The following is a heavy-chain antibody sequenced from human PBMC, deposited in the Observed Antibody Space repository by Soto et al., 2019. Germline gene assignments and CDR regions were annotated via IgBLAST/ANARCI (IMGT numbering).Heavy chain of an antibody. J-gene: IGHJ6*02. CDR2: ISAYNGNT. CDR3: ARERGPRGVFRRDQAQNCYYYYGMDV. V-gene: IGHV1-18*04. Sequence: GASVKVSCKASGYTFTSYGISWVRQAPGQGLEWMGWISAYNGNTNYAQKLQGRVTMTTDTSTSTAYMELRSLRSDDTAVYYCARERGPRGVFRRDQAQNCYYYYGMDVWGQGTTVTVSS. CDR1: GYTFTSYG.